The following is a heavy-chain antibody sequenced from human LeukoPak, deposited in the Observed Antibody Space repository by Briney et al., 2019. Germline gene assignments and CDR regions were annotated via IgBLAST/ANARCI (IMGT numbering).Heavy chain of an antibody. Sequence: GGSLRLSCAASGFTFSSYGMHWVRQAPGKGLEWVAVISYDGSNKYYADSVKGRFTISRDNSKNTLYLQMNSLRAEDTAVYYCAKPHYSSGWYYFDYWGQGTLVTASS. CDR1: GFTFSSYG. V-gene: IGHV3-30*18. D-gene: IGHD6-19*01. J-gene: IGHJ4*02. CDR3: AKPHYSSGWYYFDY. CDR2: ISYDGSNK.